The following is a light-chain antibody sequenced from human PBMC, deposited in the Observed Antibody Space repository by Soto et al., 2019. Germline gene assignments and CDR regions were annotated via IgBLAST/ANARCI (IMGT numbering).Light chain of an antibody. Sequence: DIQMTQSPSSVSASVGDRVTITCRASQDIAYYVAWYHVKPGKTPEVLICGASHLQSGVPARFSGSESGTDFTLSINSLQPEDFATYYCQQGYSFPPTFGQGTRLEI. CDR2: GAS. CDR3: QQGYSFPPT. V-gene: IGKV1D-12*01. CDR1: QDIAYY. J-gene: IGKJ5*01.